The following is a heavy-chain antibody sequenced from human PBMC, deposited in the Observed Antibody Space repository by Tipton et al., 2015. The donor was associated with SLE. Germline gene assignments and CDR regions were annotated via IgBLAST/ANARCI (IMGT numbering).Heavy chain of an antibody. CDR1: GGSISSSSYY. CDR2: IYYSGST. J-gene: IGHJ4*02. CDR3: ARKLKAYYFDY. V-gene: IGHV4-61*05. Sequence: TLSLTCTVSGGSISSSSYYWGWIRQPPGKGLEWIGYIYYSGSTNYNPSLKSRVTISVDTSKNQFSLKLSSVTAADTAVYYCARKLKAYYFDYWGQGTLVTVSS.